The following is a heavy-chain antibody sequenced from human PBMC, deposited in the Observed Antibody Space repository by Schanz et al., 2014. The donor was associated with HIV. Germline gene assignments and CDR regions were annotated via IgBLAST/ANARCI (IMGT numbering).Heavy chain of an antibody. CDR1: GFPFGSYA. D-gene: IGHD4-17*01. J-gene: IGHJ4*02. CDR2: ISGSGDNT. CDR3: YGDESGY. V-gene: IGHV3-23*01. Sequence: EVQLLESGGGLVQPGGSLRLSCAASGFPFGSYAMSWVRQAPGKALEWVSAISGSGDNTYYADSVKGRFTISRDNSKNTLYLEMNSLRPEDTAVYYCYGDESGYWGQGTLVTVSS.